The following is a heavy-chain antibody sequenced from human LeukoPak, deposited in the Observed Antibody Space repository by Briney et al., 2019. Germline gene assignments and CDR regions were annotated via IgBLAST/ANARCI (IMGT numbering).Heavy chain of an antibody. CDR1: GFTFSSYA. CDR3: AKDSLGLVY. Sequence: GGSLRLSCAASGFTFSSYAMSWVRQAPGKGLEWVSGISWNSGSIGYADSVKGRFTISRDNAKNSLYLQMNSLRAEDTALYYCAKDSLGLVYWGQGTLVTVSS. V-gene: IGHV3-9*01. CDR2: ISWNSGSI. J-gene: IGHJ4*02. D-gene: IGHD3-16*01.